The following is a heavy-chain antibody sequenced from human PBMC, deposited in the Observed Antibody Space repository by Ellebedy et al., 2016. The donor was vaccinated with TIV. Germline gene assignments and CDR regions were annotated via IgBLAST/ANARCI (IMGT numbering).Heavy chain of an antibody. V-gene: IGHV3-74*01. D-gene: IGHD2-21*01. CDR3: ARGGGCFGDSCYYADF. CDR1: GFTFNSYW. Sequence: GESLKISCAASGFTFNSYWMHWVRQDPGKGLVWVSRINSDGSSTSYADSVKGRFTISRDNAKNTLYLQMNSLRAEDTAVYYCARGGGCFGDSCYYADFWGQGTLVTVSS. CDR2: INSDGSST. J-gene: IGHJ4*02.